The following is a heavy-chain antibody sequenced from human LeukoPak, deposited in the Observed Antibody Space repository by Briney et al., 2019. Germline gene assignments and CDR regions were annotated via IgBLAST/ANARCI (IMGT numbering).Heavy chain of an antibody. CDR1: GYTFTSYG. V-gene: IGHV1-18*01. Sequence: ASVKVSCKASGYTFTSYGSSWVRQAPGQGLEWMGWISAYNGNTNYAQKLQGRGTMTTDTSTSTASMELRSLRSDDTAVYYCASVYSSSYYGMDVWGQGPTVPVSS. D-gene: IGHD3-22*01. CDR3: ASVYSSSYYGMDV. CDR2: ISAYNGNT. J-gene: IGHJ6*02.